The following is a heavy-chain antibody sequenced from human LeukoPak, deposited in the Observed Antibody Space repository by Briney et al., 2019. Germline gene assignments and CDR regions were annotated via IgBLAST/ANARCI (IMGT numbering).Heavy chain of an antibody. D-gene: IGHD1-26*01. J-gene: IGHJ4*02. CDR3: ARDLSVGSKPDLGFDY. CDR1: GFTFSSYS. CDR2: ISGPSRRI. Sequence: GGSLRLSCAASGFTFSSYSMNWVRQAPGKGLEWVSYISGPSRRIYYADSVKGRFTISRDNAKNSLYLQMNSLRAEDTAVYYCARDLSVGSKPDLGFDYWGQGTLVTVSS. V-gene: IGHV3-21*05.